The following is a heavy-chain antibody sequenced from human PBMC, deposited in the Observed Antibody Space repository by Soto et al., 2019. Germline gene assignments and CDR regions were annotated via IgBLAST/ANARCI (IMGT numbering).Heavy chain of an antibody. CDR1: GYPFSSIG. CDR2: ISPDNRNT. V-gene: IGHV1-18*01. J-gene: IGHJ4*02. Sequence: ASVKVSCKASGYPFSSIGITWVRQAPGQGLEWMGWISPDNRNTIYAQRLQGRVTMTTDTSTSTAYMELRSLRSDDTAVYFCARDFDGSGSYSTDYWGQGTLVTVSS. CDR3: ARDFDGSGSYSTDY. D-gene: IGHD3-10*01.